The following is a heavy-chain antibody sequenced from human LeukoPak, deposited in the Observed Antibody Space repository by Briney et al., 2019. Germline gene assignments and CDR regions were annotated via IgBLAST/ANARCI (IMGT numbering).Heavy chain of an antibody. CDR1: EFTFSSYW. D-gene: IGHD3-22*01. V-gene: IGHV3-7*01. J-gene: IGHJ4*02. Sequence: GGSLRLSCVASEFTFSSYWMSWVRQAPGKGLEWVASIKPDGSEKYYVDSVKGRFTISRDNAKNSLYLQMNSLRAEDAAVYYCARGSGYYYYWGQGTLVTVSS. CDR2: IKPDGSEK. CDR3: ARGSGYYYY.